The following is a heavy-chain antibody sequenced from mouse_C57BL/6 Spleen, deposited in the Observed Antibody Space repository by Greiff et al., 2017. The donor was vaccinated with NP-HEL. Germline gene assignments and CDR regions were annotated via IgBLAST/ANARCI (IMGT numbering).Heavy chain of an antibody. CDR2: IRNKANGYTT. J-gene: IGHJ4*01. CDR1: GFTFTDYY. CDR3: ARYNDDGYAMDY. D-gene: IGHD2-12*01. Sequence: EVKVVESGGGLVQPGGSLSLSCAASGFTFTDYYMSWVRQPPGKALEWLGFIRNKANGYTTEYSASVKGRFTISRDNSQSILYLQMNALRAGDSATYYCARYNDDGYAMDYWGQGTSVTVSS. V-gene: IGHV7-3*01.